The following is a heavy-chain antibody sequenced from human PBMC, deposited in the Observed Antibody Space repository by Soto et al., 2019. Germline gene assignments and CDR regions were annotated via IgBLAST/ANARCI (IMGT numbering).Heavy chain of an antibody. J-gene: IGHJ4*02. CDR1: GFTFDDYA. Sequence: EVQLVESGGGLVQPGRSLRLSCAASGFTFDDYAMHWVRQAPGKGLEWVSGISWNSGSIGYADSVKGRFTISRDNAKNSLYLQMNSLRAEDTALYYCAKGVFGGVIAYFDYWGQGTLVTVSS. CDR3: AKGVFGGVIAYFDY. V-gene: IGHV3-9*01. D-gene: IGHD3-16*02. CDR2: ISWNSGSI.